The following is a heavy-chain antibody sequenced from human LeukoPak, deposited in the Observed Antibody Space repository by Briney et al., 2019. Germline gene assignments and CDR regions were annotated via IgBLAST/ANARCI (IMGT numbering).Heavy chain of an antibody. Sequence: ASVKVSCKASGYTFTGYYMHWVRQAPGQGLEWMGWINPNSGGTNYAQKFQGRVTMTRDTSISTAYMELSRLRSDDTAVYYCARATYYGSGSYYIPRPFDIWGQGTMVTVSS. CDR3: ARATYYGSGSYYIPRPFDI. V-gene: IGHV1-2*02. CDR1: GYTFTGYY. D-gene: IGHD3-10*01. J-gene: IGHJ3*02. CDR2: INPNSGGT.